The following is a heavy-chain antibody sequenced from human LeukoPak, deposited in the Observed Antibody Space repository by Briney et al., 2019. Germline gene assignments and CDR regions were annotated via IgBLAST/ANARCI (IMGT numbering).Heavy chain of an antibody. V-gene: IGHV3-48*04. Sequence: GGSLRLSCAASGFTFSSYWMSWVRQAPGKGLEWLSYISSSGSTIYYADSVKGRFTISRDNAKNALYLQMNSLRAEDTAVYYCARDLVVRGRWSWFDPWGQGTLVTVSS. CDR2: ISSSGSTI. J-gene: IGHJ5*02. CDR1: GFTFSSYW. CDR3: ARDLVVRGRWSWFDP. D-gene: IGHD3-10*01.